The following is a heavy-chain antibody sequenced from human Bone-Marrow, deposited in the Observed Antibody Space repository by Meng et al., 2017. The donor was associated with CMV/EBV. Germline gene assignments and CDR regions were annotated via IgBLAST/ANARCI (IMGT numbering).Heavy chain of an antibody. V-gene: IGHV5-51*01. J-gene: IGHJ5*02. CDR1: GYSFTSYW. D-gene: IGHD3-3*01. CDR3: ARQASDFWSGYYTSRAWFDP. CDR2: IYPGDSDT. Sequence: GESLKISCKGSGYSFTSYWIGWVRQMPGKGLEWMGIIYPGDSDTRYSPSFQGQVTISADKSISTAYLQWSSLKASDTAMYYCARQASDFWSGYYTSRAWFDPWAQGTRVTVSS.